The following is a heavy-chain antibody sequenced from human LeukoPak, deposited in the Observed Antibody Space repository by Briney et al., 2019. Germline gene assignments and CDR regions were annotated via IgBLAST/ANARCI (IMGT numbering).Heavy chain of an antibody. CDR2: ISSSSSTI. CDR1: GFTFSSYA. CDR3: ARDTFFLDPQFWYYFDY. Sequence: GGSLRLSCAASGFTFSSYAMHWVRQAPGKGLEWVSYISSSSSTIYYADSVKGRFTISRDNAKNSLYLQMNSLRAEDTAVYYCARDTFFLDPQFWYYFDYWGQGTLVTVSS. V-gene: IGHV3-48*01. J-gene: IGHJ4*02. D-gene: IGHD3-16*01.